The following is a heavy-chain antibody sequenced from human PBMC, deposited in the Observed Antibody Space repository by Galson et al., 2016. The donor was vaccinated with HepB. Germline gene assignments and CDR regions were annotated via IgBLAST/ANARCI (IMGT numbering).Heavy chain of an antibody. CDR2: ISYDGSNE. J-gene: IGHJ6*01. V-gene: IGHV3-30-3*01. CDR3: ANADALYYYYYWMEV. D-gene: IGHD3-16*01. CDR1: GFSFSYYA. Sequence: SLRLSCAASGFSFSYYAMHWVRQAPGKGLEWVAVISYDGSNEYYTDSVKGRFTISRDNSRYTLYLQLNSLRAEDTAVYYCANADALYYYYYWMEVWGQGTTVTVSS.